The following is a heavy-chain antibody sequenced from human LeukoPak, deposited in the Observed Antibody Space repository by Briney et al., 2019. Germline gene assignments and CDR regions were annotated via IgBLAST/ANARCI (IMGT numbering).Heavy chain of an antibody. Sequence: GGSLRLSCAASGFTFSSYGMHWVRQAPGKGLEWVAFIRYDGSNKYYADSVKGRFTISRDNSKNTLYLQMNSLRAEDTAVYYCAKDLIPISFGPIVPAAMSGIFDYWGQGTLVTVSS. CDR1: GFTFSSYG. J-gene: IGHJ4*02. D-gene: IGHD2-2*01. CDR3: AKDLIPISFGPIVPAAMSGIFDY. V-gene: IGHV3-30*02. CDR2: IRYDGSNK.